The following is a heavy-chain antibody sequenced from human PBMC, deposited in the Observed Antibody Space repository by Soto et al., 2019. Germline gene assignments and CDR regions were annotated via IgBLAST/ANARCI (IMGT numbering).Heavy chain of an antibody. CDR1: GGSISSGGYY. Sequence: QVQLQESGPGLVKPSQTLTLTCTVSGGSISSGGYYWSWIRQHPGKGLEWIGHISDSGSTYYNPSLKSRVTISVDTSQNHFSLKLSAVTAEDTAVYYCARTTFYDIFTAYYSLFDYWGQGTLVTVSS. D-gene: IGHD3-9*01. J-gene: IGHJ4*02. CDR3: ARTTFYDIFTAYYSLFDY. V-gene: IGHV4-31*03. CDR2: ISDSGST.